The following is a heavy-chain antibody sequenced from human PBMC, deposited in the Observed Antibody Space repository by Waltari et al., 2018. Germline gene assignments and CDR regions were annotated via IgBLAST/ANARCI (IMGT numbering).Heavy chain of an antibody. CDR2: ISSPGNTI. CDR3: ARDSGSASFYLDH. J-gene: IGHJ4*02. CDR1: GFTFRSYE. V-gene: IGHV3-48*03. D-gene: IGHD5-12*01. Sequence: EVQLAESGGALVKPGGFLRLSCAASGFTFRSYEMIWVRRAPGKGLEWVAYISSPGNTIYYADAVQGRCTSSRDNAENSLYLQMDSLRAEDTGIYYCARDSGSASFYLDHWGQGTLVTVSS.